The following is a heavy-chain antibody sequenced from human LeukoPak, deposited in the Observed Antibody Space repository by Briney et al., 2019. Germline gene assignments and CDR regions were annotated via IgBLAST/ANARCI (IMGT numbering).Heavy chain of an antibody. CDR3: SRRGTIDSGRPWN. D-gene: IGHD1-26*01. Sequence: PSETLSLTSTVSGGSLNISDYYWGWLRQPPGKRLGWNSSMHYRGNAYNKPSLRTRTTTSVNTSENQSSPKVRSVTAADTAVYYCSRRGTIDSGRPWNWGQGTLVTVSS. V-gene: IGHV4-39*01. CDR1: GGSLNISDYY. J-gene: IGHJ4*02. CDR2: MHYRGNA.